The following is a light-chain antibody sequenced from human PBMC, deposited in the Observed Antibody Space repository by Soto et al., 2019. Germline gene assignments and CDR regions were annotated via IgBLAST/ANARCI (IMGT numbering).Light chain of an antibody. CDR3: QQFNNYPRT. CDR2: DAS. Sequence: AIQLTQSPSSLSAFVGDRVTITCRASHDISSALAWYQQKPGRAPKLLICDASKLQSGVPSRFSGSGYGTDFTLTISSLQPEDFATYSCQQFNNYPRTFGQGTKVEIK. V-gene: IGKV1D-13*01. CDR1: HDISSA. J-gene: IGKJ1*01.